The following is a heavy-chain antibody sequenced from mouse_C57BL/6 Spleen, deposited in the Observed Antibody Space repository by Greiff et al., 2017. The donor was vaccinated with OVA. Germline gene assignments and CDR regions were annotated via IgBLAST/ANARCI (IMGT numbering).Heavy chain of an antibody. CDR2: ISYDGSN. CDR1: GYSITSGYY. Sequence: DVQLQESGPGLVKPSQSLSLTCSVTGYSITSGYYWNWLRQFPGNKLEWMGYISYDGSNNYNPSLKNRISITRDTSKNQLCLKFNPVTTEYTATYYCARESPHYYAMDYWGQGPSVTVSS. V-gene: IGHV3-6*01. CDR3: ARESPHYYAMDY. J-gene: IGHJ4*01.